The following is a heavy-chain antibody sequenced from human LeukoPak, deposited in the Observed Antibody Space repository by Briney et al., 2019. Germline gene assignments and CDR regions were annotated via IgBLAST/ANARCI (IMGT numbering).Heavy chain of an antibody. CDR3: ARVPITEWELGDAFDI. CDR2: INPNSGGT. D-gene: IGHD1-26*01. J-gene: IGHJ3*02. CDR1: GYTFTGYY. V-gene: IGHV1-2*02. Sequence: GASVKVSCKASGYTFTGYYMHWVRQAPGQGLEWMGWINPNSGGTNYAQKFQGRVTMTRDTSISTAYMELSRLRSDGTAVYYCARVPITEWELGDAFDIWGQGTMVTVSS.